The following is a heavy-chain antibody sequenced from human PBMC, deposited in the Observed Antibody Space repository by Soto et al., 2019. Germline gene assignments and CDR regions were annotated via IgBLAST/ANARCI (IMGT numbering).Heavy chain of an antibody. D-gene: IGHD6-19*01. CDR1: GDSFSTHG. V-gene: IGHV1-69*06. CDR2: IIPMFGKG. CDR3: ATAHSSGWYFFDY. J-gene: IGHJ4*02. Sequence: QVQLVQSGAEVRKPGSSVQVSCKASGDSFSTHGINWVRQAPGQGLEWMGGIIPMFGKGRYAQRFQGRATLTADKSTSTAYMALSSLRSDDTAVYYCATAHSSGWYFFDYWGQGSLVTVSS.